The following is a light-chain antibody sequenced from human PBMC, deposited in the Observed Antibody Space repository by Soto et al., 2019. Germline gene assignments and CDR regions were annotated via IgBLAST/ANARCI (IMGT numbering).Light chain of an antibody. CDR2: GAS. CDR3: QQYGSSPPWT. J-gene: IGKJ1*01. CDR1: QSVSSSY. Sequence: EVVLTQSPATLSVSPGERATLSCRARQSVSSSYLVWYQQKPGQGPRLRIYGASSRATGSPDRFSGSGSGTDFTLTIRRLEPEDFAVYYCQQYGSSPPWTFGQGTKVDI. V-gene: IGKV3-20*01.